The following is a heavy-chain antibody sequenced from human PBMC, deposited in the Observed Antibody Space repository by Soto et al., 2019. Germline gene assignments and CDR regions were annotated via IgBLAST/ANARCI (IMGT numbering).Heavy chain of an antibody. Sequence: PSETLSLTCTVSGGSISSSSYYWGWIRQPPGKGLEWIGSIYYSGSTYYNPSLKSRVTISVDTSKNQFSLKLSSVTAADTAVYYCASPRLGDYYDSEYYFDYWGQGTLVTVSS. CDR3: ASPRLGDYYDSEYYFDY. CDR1: GGSISSSSYY. J-gene: IGHJ4*02. D-gene: IGHD3-22*01. CDR2: IYYSGST. V-gene: IGHV4-39*01.